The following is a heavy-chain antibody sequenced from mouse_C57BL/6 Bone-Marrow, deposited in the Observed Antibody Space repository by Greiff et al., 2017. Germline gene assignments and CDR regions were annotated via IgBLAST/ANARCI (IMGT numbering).Heavy chain of an antibody. CDR3: SGGYLDY. D-gene: IGHD2-2*01. CDR1: GFTFSDYG. V-gene: IGHV5-17*01. CDR2: ISSGSSTI. J-gene: IGHJ2*01. Sequence: EVQLQESGGGLVKPGGSLKLSCAASGFTFSDYGMHGVRQAPEKGLEWVAYISSGSSTIYYADTVKGRFTISRDNAKNTLFLQMSSLRSGDTAMYYCSGGYLDYWGQGTTLTVSS.